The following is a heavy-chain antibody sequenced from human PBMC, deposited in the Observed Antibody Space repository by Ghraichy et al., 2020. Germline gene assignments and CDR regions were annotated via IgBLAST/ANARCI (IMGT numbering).Heavy chain of an antibody. CDR1: GFTFSGSA. CDR2: IRSKANSYAT. J-gene: IGHJ1*01. V-gene: IGHV3-73*01. CDR3: TRSDILTGYYNAEYFQH. D-gene: IGHD3-9*01. Sequence: LSLTCAASGFTFSGSAMHWVRQASGKGLEWVGRIRSKANSYATAYAASVKGRFTISRDDSKNTAYLQMNSLKTEDTAVYYCTRSDILTGYYNAEYFQHWGQGTLVTVSS.